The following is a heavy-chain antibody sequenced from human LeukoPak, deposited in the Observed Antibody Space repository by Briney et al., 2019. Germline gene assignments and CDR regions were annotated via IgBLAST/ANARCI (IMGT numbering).Heavy chain of an antibody. Sequence: GGSLRLSCVASGFTFSNYGMHWVRQAPGKGLEWVAVIWCDGSNKYYADSVKGRFTISRDNSKNTLYLQMNSLRAEDTAVYYCARELYGDQGGYWGQGTLVAVSS. J-gene: IGHJ4*02. V-gene: IGHV3-33*01. CDR2: IWCDGSNK. CDR1: GFTFSNYG. CDR3: ARELYGDQGGY. D-gene: IGHD4-17*01.